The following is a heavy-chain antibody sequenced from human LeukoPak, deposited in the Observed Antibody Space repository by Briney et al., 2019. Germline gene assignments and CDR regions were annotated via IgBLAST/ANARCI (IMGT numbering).Heavy chain of an antibody. CDR3: ARGSITIFGVVIGAFDI. D-gene: IGHD3-3*01. J-gene: IGHJ3*02. V-gene: IGHV1-2*02. Sequence: ASVKVSCKASGYTFTGYYMHWVRQAPGQGLEWMGWINPNSGGTNYAQKFQGRVTMTRDTSISTAYMELSRPRSDDTAVYYCARGSITIFGVVIGAFDIWGQGTMVTVSS. CDR1: GYTFTGYY. CDR2: INPNSGGT.